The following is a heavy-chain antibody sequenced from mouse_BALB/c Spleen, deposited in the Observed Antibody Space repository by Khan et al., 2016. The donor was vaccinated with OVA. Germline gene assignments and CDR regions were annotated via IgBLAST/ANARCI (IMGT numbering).Heavy chain of an antibody. J-gene: IGHJ3*01. CDR3: TRGGGGNRFAY. V-gene: IGHV1S137*01. CDR2: ISTYYGDV. CDR1: GYTFTDFT. Sequence: QVQLQQSGAELVRPGVSVKISCKGSGYTFTDFTMHWVKQSHAKSLEWIGVISTYYGDVTYNQKFKGKATMTVDKSSSTAYMELARLTSEDSAIYYFTRGGGGNRFAYWGQGTLVIVSA.